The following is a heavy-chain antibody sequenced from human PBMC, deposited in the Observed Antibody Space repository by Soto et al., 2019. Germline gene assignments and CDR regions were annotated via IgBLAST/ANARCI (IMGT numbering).Heavy chain of an antibody. CDR3: ASGLSGDKVDQ. CDR1: GGSISDGAYY. J-gene: IGHJ4*02. CDR2: IYDSGNT. D-gene: IGHD2-21*01. V-gene: IGHV4-30-4*01. Sequence: QVQLQESGPGLEKPSQTLSLTCTVSGGSISDGAYYWSWIRQPPGKGLEWIGHIYDSGNTYNNPSLKSRLTISVDTSKNHFSLNLNSVTAADTAVYYCASGLSGDKVDQWGQGTLVTVSS.